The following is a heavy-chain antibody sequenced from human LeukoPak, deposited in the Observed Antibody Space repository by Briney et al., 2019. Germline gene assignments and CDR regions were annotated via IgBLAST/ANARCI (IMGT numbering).Heavy chain of an antibody. Sequence: SETLSLTCAVYGGSFSGYYWSWIRQPPGKGLEWIGEINHSGSTNYNPSLKSRVTISVDTSKNQFSLKLSSVTAADTAVYYCARTRYYYGSRSYGAPYYFDYWGQGTLVTVSS. CDR3: ARTRYYYGSRSYGAPYYFDY. J-gene: IGHJ4*02. CDR2: INHSGST. V-gene: IGHV4-34*01. D-gene: IGHD3-10*01. CDR1: GGSFSGYY.